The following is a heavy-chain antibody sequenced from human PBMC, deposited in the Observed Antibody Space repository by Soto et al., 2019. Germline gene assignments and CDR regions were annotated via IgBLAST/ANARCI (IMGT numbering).Heavy chain of an antibody. D-gene: IGHD3-16*01. V-gene: IGHV5-51*01. J-gene: IGHJ3*02. CDR2: IDPTDSDT. Sequence: PGESLKISFKDSGYISASHWISWVRQVPGKGLEWMGRIDPTDSDTRYSPSFQGQVTISADKSISTAYMQWSSLKASDTAMYYCARPVGGYGSDAFDIWGQGTMVTVSS. CDR3: ARPVGGYGSDAFDI. CDR1: GYISASHW.